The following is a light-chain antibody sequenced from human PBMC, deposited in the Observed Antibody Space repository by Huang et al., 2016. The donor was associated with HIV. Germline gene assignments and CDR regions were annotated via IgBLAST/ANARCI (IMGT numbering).Light chain of an antibody. V-gene: IGKV1-9*01. CDR1: QGITNS. CDR2: AAS. J-gene: IGKJ4*01. Sequence: IQLTQSPSSLSASVGDRVTITGRASQGITNSLVWYQQKPGKAPKLLIYAASTLQSGVTSRFSGSGSGTDFTLTISSLQPEDSATYYCQQLSSFSPLTFGGGTKVEIK. CDR3: QQLSSFSPLT.